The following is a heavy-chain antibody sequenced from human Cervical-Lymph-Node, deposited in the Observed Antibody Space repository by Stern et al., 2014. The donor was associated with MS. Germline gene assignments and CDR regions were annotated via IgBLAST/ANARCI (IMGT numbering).Heavy chain of an antibody. Sequence: QLVQSGPEVKKPGTSVRVSCKASGFTFSSSSVQWVRQARGQRLEWIGWIGVGRGDTYYSQKFQERVTFTRDLSTNTAYMEVSGLRSEDTAVYYCAAGLRGGLRRSVYYYYEMDVWGQGTTVTVSS. CDR3: AAGLRGGLRRSVYYYYEMDV. CDR2: IGVGRGDT. CDR1: GFTFSSSS. J-gene: IGHJ6*02. D-gene: IGHD3-10*01. V-gene: IGHV1-58*01.